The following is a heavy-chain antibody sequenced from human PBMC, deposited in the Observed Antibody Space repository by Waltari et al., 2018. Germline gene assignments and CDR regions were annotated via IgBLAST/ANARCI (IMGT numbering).Heavy chain of an antibody. CDR2: ISYNERNI. J-gene: IGHJ6*02. D-gene: IGHD3-22*01. CDR3: ARDYCDRTYCHGMDV. V-gene: IGHV3-30*04. Sequence: VQLDESGGGVVHPRTSLSLSSEATAFTFSSYAMHWVRQAPGKGLEWVAVISYNERNIYYVDSVKGRFTISRDNSKKMLYLQMNSLRAEDTAVYYCARDYCDRTYCHGMDVWGQGTTVTVSS. CDR1: AFTFSSYA.